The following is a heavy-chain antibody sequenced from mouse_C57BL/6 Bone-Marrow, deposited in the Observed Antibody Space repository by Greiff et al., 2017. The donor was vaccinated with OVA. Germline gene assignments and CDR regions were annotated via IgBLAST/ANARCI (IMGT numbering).Heavy chain of an antibody. CDR3: ARRGDSNYYFDY. CDR1: GYTFTDYY. V-gene: IGHV1-75*01. CDR2: IFPGSGST. Sequence: QVQLKESGPELVKPGASVKISCKASGYTFTDYYINWVKQRPGQGLEWIGWIFPGSGSTYYNEKFKGKATLTVDKSSSTAYMLLSSLTSEDSAVYFCARRGDSNYYFDYWGQGTTLTVSS. D-gene: IGHD2-5*01. J-gene: IGHJ2*01.